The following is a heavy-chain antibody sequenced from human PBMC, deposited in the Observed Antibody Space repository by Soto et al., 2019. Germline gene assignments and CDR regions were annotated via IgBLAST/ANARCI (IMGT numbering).Heavy chain of an antibody. CDR2: IKSKTDGGTT. D-gene: IGHD5-12*01. CDR1: GFTFSNAW. J-gene: IGHJ5*02. V-gene: IGHV3-15*01. Sequence: PVGSLRLSCAASGFTFSNAWMSWVRQAPGKGLEWVGRIKSKTDGGTTDYAAPVKGRFTISRDDSKNTLYLQMNSLKTEDTAVYYCTTDHRGEYVDIVATPGGGFDPWGQGTLVTVS. CDR3: TTDHRGEYVDIVATPGGGFDP.